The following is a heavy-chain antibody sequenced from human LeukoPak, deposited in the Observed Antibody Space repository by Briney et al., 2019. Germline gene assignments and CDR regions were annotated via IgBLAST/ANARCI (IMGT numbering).Heavy chain of an antibody. D-gene: IGHD5-12*01. V-gene: IGHV5-51*01. CDR1: GYSFTSYW. Sequence: GESLKISCKGSGYSFTSYWIGWVRQMPGKGLEWMGIIYPGDSDTRYSPSFQGQVTISADKSISTAYLQWSSLKASDTAMYYCVISSVYGGYGEGGMDVWGQGTTVTVSS. CDR2: IYPGDSDT. CDR3: VISSVYGGYGEGGMDV. J-gene: IGHJ6*02.